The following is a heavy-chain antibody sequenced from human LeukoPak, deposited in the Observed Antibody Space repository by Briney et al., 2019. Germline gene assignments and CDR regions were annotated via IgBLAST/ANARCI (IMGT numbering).Heavy chain of an antibody. V-gene: IGHV1-2*02. CDR2: INPNSGGT. CDR1: GYTFTGYY. Sequence: ASVKVSCKASGYTFTGYYMHWVRQAPGQGLEWMGWINPNSGGTNYAQKFQGRVTMTRDTSISTAYMELSRLRSDDTAVYYCARRSLNYYDSSGYVDYWGQGTLVTVSS. D-gene: IGHD3-22*01. J-gene: IGHJ4*02. CDR3: ARRSLNYYDSSGYVDY.